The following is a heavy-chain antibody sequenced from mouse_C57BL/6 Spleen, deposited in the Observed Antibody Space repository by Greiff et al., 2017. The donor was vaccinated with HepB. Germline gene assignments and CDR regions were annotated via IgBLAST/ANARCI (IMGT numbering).Heavy chain of an antibody. Sequence: EVMLVESGGGLVQPGGSLKLSCAASGFTFSDYGMAWVRQAPRKGPEWVAFISNLAYSIYYADTVTGRFTISRENAKNTLYLEMSSLRSEDTAMYYCARREVTGYFDYWGQGTTLTVSS. CDR2: ISNLAYSI. D-gene: IGHD2-2*01. CDR3: ARREVTGYFDY. J-gene: IGHJ2*01. V-gene: IGHV5-15*04. CDR1: GFTFSDYG.